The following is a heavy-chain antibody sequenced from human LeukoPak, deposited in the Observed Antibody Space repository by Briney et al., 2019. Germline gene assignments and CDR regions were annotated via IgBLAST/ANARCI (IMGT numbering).Heavy chain of an antibody. CDR1: GYTFTSYG. CDR3: AGDYPNWNYGPLRFDY. J-gene: IGHJ4*02. CDR2: ISAYNGNT. V-gene: IGHV1-18*01. D-gene: IGHD1-7*01. Sequence: GASVKVSCKASGYTFTSYGISWVRQAPGQGLEWMGWISAYNGNTNYAQKLQGKVTMTTDTSTSTAYMELRSLRSDDTAVYYCAGDYPNWNYGPLRFDYWGQGTLVTVSS.